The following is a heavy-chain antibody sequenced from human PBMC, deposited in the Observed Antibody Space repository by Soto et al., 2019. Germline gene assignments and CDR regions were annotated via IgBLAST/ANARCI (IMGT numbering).Heavy chain of an antibody. Sequence: QVQLVQSGAEAREPGASVKLSCRTSGYSFTSYYIHWVRQAHGQGLEYVGGVNPGHGGTDYAQKFQGRVTMARDTSTTTVYVEIRSLRSGDTAVYYWGRDLHGGFWDYWGQGTLVTVST. CDR3: GRDLHGGFWDY. D-gene: IGHD3-16*01. V-gene: IGHV1-46*03. J-gene: IGHJ4*02. CDR1: GYSFTSYY. CDR2: VNPGHGGT.